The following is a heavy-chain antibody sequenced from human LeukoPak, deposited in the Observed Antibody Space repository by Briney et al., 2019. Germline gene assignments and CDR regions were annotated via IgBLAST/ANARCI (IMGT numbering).Heavy chain of an antibody. J-gene: IGHJ6*03. CDR3: ARGVTARGFCYYMDI. CDR2: INPNSGGT. CDR1: GYTFTGYY. V-gene: IGHV1-2*02. D-gene: IGHD2-21*02. Sequence: ASVKVSCKASGYTFTGYYIHWVRQAPGQGLEWMGWINPNSGGTNSAQKFQGRVTMTRDTSITTAYMELSSLRSDDTAVYSCARGVTARGFCYYMDIWGKGTTVTISS.